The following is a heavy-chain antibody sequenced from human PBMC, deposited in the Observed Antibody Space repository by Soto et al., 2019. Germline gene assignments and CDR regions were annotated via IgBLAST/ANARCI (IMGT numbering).Heavy chain of an antibody. Sequence: GGSLRLSCAASGFTFSNAWMNWVRQAPGKGLEWVGRIKSKTDGGTTDYAAPVKGRFTISRDDSKNTLYLQMNSLKTEDTAVYYCTTEGLGSHPGGYYYGMDVWGQGTTVTVSS. CDR2: IKSKTDGGTT. CDR1: GFTFSNAW. V-gene: IGHV3-15*07. CDR3: TTEGLGSHPGGYYYGMDV. J-gene: IGHJ6*02. D-gene: IGHD2-15*01.